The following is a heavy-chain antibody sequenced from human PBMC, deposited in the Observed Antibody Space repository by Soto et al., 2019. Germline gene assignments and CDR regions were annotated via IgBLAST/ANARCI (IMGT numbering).Heavy chain of an antibody. D-gene: IGHD1-26*01. CDR1: GGTFSSYT. CDR3: ARTHSGYYYYGMDV. V-gene: IGHV1-69*02. Sequence: QVQLVQSGAEVKKPGSSVKVSCKASGGTFSSYTISWVRQAPGQGLEWMGRIIPILGIANYAQKFQGRVTITADKSTSTAYMELSSLRSEDTAVHYCARTHSGYYYYGMDVWGQGTTVTVSS. CDR2: IIPILGIA. J-gene: IGHJ6*02.